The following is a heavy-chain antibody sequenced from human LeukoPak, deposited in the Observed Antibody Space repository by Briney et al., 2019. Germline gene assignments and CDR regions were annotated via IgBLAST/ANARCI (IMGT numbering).Heavy chain of an antibody. D-gene: IGHD2-21*01. CDR2: INPNSGGT. CDR3: ARGGGIGQYYFDY. CDR1: GYTFTGYY. Sequence: ASVKVSCKASGYTFTGYYMHWVRQAPGQGLEWMGWINPNSGGTNYAQKSQGRVTMTRDTSISTAYMELSRLRSDDTAVYYCARGGGIGQYYFDYWGQGTLVTVSS. V-gene: IGHV1-2*02. J-gene: IGHJ4*02.